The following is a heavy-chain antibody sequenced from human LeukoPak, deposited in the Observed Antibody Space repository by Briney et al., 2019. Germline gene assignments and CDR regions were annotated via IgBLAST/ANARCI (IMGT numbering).Heavy chain of an antibody. Sequence: SQTLSLTCAISGDSVSSNSAAWNWIRQSPSRGLEWLGRTYYRSKWYNDYAVSVKSRITINPDTSKNQFSLQLNSVTPEDTAVYYCARDRCSGGSCYSSRDWFDPWGQGTLVTVSS. J-gene: IGHJ5*02. D-gene: IGHD2-15*01. V-gene: IGHV6-1*01. CDR2: TYYRSKWYN. CDR3: ARDRCSGGSCYSSRDWFDP. CDR1: GDSVSSNSAA.